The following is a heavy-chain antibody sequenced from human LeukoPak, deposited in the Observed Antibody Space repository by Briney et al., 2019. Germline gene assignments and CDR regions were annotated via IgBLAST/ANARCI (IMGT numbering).Heavy chain of an antibody. J-gene: IGHJ4*02. CDR2: IYYSGST. CDR1: GGSISSGGYS. CDR3: PSAVYGDYYLDY. D-gene: IGHD4-17*01. Sequence: SETLSLTCAVSGGSISSGGYSWSWLRQPPGKGLEWIGYIYYSGSTYYNPSLKRRVTISVDTSKNQFSLKLSSVTAAATAVYYCPSAVYGDYYLDYWVQGALVTVPS. V-gene: IGHV4-30-4*07.